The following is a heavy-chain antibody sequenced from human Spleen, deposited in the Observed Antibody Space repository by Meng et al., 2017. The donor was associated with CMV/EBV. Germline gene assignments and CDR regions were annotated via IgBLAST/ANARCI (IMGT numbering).Heavy chain of an antibody. CDR3: ARVHLYYERPHYFDY. J-gene: IGHJ4*02. CDR1: GGIFRNYA. Sequence: SVKVSCKASGGIFRNYAFSWVRQAPGQGLEWMGGIITILETANYAQKFQGRVTITTDESTTTAYMELSSLRSEDTAVYYCARVHLYYERPHYFDYWGQGTLVTVSS. D-gene: IGHD3-22*01. CDR2: IITILETA. V-gene: IGHV1-69*05.